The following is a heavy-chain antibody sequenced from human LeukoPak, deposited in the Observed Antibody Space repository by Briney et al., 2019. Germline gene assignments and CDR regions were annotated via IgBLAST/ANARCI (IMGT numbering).Heavy chain of an antibody. J-gene: IGHJ4*02. CDR1: GVTLSNYA. CDR2: ISSSGSGGNT. Sequence: GGSLRLSCVASGVTLSNYAMSWARQAPGKGLEWVSGISSSGSGGNTYYADSVKGRFTISRDNAKNSLYLQMNSLRDEDTAVYYCARAAVAGGIDYWGQGTLVTVSS. D-gene: IGHD6-19*01. CDR3: ARAAVAGGIDY. V-gene: IGHV3-23*01.